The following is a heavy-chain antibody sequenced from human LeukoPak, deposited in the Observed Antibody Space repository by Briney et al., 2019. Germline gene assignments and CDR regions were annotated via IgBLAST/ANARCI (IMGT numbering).Heavy chain of an antibody. D-gene: IGHD2-2*02. CDR2: IYYSGST. J-gene: IGHJ5*02. V-gene: IGHV4-59*12. CDR1: GGSISNYY. CDR3: ARRRRVPAAIRGNWFDP. Sequence: PSETLSLTCTVSGGSISNYYWSWIRQPPGKGLEWIGYIYYSGSTNYNPSLKSRVTISVDTSKNQFSLKLSSVTAADTAVYYCARRRRVPAAIRGNWFDPWGQGTLVTVSS.